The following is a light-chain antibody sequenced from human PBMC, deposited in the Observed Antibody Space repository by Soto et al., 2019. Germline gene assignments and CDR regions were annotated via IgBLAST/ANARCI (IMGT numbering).Light chain of an antibody. CDR3: CSYTTTSTFV. CDR1: SSDVGGYNY. CDR2: EVF. J-gene: IGLJ2*01. V-gene: IGLV2-14*01. Sequence: QSALTRPASVSGSPGQSITISCTGTSSDVGGYNYVSWYQQHPGKVPKLMIFEVFRRPSGISNRFSGSKSGNTASLTISGLQAEDEADYYCCSYTTTSTFVFGGGTKLTVL.